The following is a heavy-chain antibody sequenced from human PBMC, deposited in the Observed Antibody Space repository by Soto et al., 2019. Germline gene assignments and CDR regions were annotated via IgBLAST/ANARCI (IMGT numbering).Heavy chain of an antibody. V-gene: IGHV4-31*03. CDR3: AKGYDIMTGYYVGWYFDR. CDR1: GASISSGAYY. D-gene: IGHD3-9*01. J-gene: IGHJ2*01. Sequence: QVQLQESGPGLVKPSQTLSLTCSVSGASISSGAYYWNWIRQHPGKGLEWIGNIYYSGSTHYNPSLKSRLTISMDMSKNQFSLKLTSVTAADTVVYYCAKGYDIMTGYYVGWYFDRWGRGTLVTVSS. CDR2: IYYSGST.